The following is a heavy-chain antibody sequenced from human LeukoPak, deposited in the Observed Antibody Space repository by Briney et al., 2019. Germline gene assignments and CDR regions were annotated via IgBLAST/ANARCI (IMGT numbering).Heavy chain of an antibody. D-gene: IGHD3-22*01. CDR1: GFRMSFYW. CDR3: ARDWGAYYHFFDY. CDR2: IKQDGSER. Sequence: GGSLSLSCEASGFRMSFYWMSWVRPAPGKGLEWVGNIKQDGSERNYVDSVKGRFTISRDNAKKSLYLQMNSLRAEDTAVYYCARDWGAYYHFFDYWGQGTLVTVSS. J-gene: IGHJ4*02. V-gene: IGHV3-7*01.